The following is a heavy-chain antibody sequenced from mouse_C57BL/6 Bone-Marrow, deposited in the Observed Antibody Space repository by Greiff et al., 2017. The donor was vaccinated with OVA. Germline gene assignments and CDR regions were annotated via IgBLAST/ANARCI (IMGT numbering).Heavy chain of an antibody. CDR1: GFTFSDYG. CDR3: ARGDYGYWYFDV. D-gene: IGHD2-4*01. J-gene: IGHJ1*03. Sequence: EVQRVESGGGLVKPGGSLKLSCAASGFTFSDYGMHWVRQAPEKGLEWVAYISSGSSTIYYADTVKGRFTISRDNAKNTLFLQMTSLRSEDTAMYYCARGDYGYWYFDVWGTGTTVTVSS. V-gene: IGHV5-17*01. CDR2: ISSGSSTI.